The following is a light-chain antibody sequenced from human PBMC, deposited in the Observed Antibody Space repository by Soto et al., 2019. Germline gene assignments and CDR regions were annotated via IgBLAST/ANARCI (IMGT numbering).Light chain of an antibody. CDR1: SSDVGSYNL. CDR3: SSYTSSSTWV. Sequence: QSALTQPASVSGSPGQSITISCTGTSSDVGSYNLVSWYQQHPCKAPKLMIYDVSNRPSGVSNRFSGSKSGNTASLTISGIQAEDEADYHCSSYTSSSTWVFGGGTQLTVL. V-gene: IGLV2-14*02. J-gene: IGLJ3*02. CDR2: DVS.